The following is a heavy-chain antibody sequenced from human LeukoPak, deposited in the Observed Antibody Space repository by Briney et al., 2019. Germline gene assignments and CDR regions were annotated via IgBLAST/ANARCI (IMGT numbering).Heavy chain of an antibody. CDR1: GFTFSSYS. CDR2: ISSTGSTI. V-gene: IGHV3-48*04. J-gene: IGHJ4*02. D-gene: IGHD3-22*01. CDR3: ARGSGFYYFDMDF. Sequence: TGGSLRLSCAASGFTFSSYSMNWVRQAPGKGLEWVSYISSTGSTIYYADSVKGRFTISRDNAKNSLYLQMNSLRAEDTAVYYCARGSGFYYFDMDFWGQGTLVTVSS.